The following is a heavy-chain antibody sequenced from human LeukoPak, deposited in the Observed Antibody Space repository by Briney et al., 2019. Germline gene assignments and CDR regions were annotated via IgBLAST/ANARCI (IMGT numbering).Heavy chain of an antibody. CDR1: GFTFSSYW. D-gene: IGHD3-16*01. CDR2: IKQHGTEK. V-gene: IGHV3-7*01. J-gene: IGHJ4*02. Sequence: PGGSLRLSCAASGFTFSSYWMSWVRQAPGKGLEWVANIKQHGTEKYYVDSVKGRFTISRDDAKKSVYLQMNSLRAEDTAVYYCAGDGGPFDHWGQGILVTVAS. CDR3: AGDGGPFDH.